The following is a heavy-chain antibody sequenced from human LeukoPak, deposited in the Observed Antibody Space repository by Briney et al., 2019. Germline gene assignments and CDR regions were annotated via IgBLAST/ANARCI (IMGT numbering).Heavy chain of an antibody. J-gene: IGHJ4*02. CDR2: ISYDGSNE. V-gene: IGHV3-30-3*01. D-gene: IGHD6-19*01. CDR1: GFTFSSYA. Sequence: GGSLRLSCAASGFTFSSYAMHWVRQAPGKGLEWVAVISYDGSNEYYADSVKGRFTISRDNSKNTLYLQMNSLRAEDTAVYYCARGGAVAVSSSFDYWGQGTLVTVSS. CDR3: ARGGAVAVSSSFDY.